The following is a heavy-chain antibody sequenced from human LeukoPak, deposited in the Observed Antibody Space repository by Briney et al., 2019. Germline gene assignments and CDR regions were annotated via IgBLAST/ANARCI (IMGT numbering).Heavy chain of an antibody. Sequence: SETLSLTCTVSGGSISSYYWSWIRQPPGKGLEWIGYIYYSGSTNYNPSLKSRVTISVDTSKNQFSLKLSSVTAADTAVYYCARGLDTAMVGAFGIWGQGTMVTVSS. CDR1: GGSISSYY. V-gene: IGHV4-59*01. CDR3: ARGLDTAMVGAFGI. J-gene: IGHJ3*02. D-gene: IGHD5-18*01. CDR2: IYYSGST.